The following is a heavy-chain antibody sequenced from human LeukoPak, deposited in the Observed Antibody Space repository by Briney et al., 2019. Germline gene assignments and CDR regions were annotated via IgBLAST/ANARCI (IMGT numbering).Heavy chain of an antibody. J-gene: IGHJ4*02. CDR2: INHSGST. D-gene: IGHD4-11*01. CDR1: GGSFSSYY. Sequence: PSETLSLTCDVYGGSFSSYYWSWVRQPPGKGLEWIGEINHSGSTNYNPSLKSRVTISVDTSKNQFSLKLSSVTAADTAVYYCARSRLHPIIFDYWGQGTLVTVSS. V-gene: IGHV4-34*01. CDR3: ARSRLHPIIFDY.